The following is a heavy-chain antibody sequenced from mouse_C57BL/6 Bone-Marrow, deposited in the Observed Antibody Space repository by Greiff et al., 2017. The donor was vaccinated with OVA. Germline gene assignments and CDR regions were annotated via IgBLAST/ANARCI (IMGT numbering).Heavy chain of an antibody. V-gene: IGHV1-26*01. CDR2: INPNNGGT. CDR3: ARRKDYYGFAY. CDR1: GYTFTDYY. D-gene: IGHD1-1*01. Sequence: VQLQQSGPELVKPGASVKISCKASGYTFTDYYMNWVKQSHGKSLEWIGDINPNNGGTSYNQKFKGKATLTVDKSSSTAYMELRSLTSEDSAVYYCARRKDYYGFAYWGQGTLVTVSA. J-gene: IGHJ3*01.